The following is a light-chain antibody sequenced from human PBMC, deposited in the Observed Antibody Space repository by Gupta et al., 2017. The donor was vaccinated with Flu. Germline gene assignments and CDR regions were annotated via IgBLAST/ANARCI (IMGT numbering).Light chain of an antibody. CDR1: QSLLHSNGYNY. Sequence: DTVMTQSPLSLPVTPGEPASISCRSSQSLLHSNGYNYLDWYLQKPGQSPQLLIYLGANRASGVPDRFSGSGSGTDFTLKISRVEAEDVGVYFCMQVLQAPLTFGGGTKVEIK. J-gene: IGKJ4*01. CDR2: LGA. CDR3: MQVLQAPLT. V-gene: IGKV2-28*01.